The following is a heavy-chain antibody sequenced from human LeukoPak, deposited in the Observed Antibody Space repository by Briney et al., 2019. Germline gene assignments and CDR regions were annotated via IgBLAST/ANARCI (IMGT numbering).Heavy chain of an antibody. J-gene: IGHJ4*02. V-gene: IGHV3-74*01. CDR1: GFTFSSYW. Sequence: HPGGSLRLSCAASGFTFSSYWMHWVRQAPGKGLVWVSRINSDGSSTSYADSVKGRFTISRDNSKNTLYLQMNSLRAEDTAVYYCANKVGSSSWYPYYFDYWGQGTLVTVSS. D-gene: IGHD6-13*01. CDR2: INSDGSST. CDR3: ANKVGSSSWYPYYFDY.